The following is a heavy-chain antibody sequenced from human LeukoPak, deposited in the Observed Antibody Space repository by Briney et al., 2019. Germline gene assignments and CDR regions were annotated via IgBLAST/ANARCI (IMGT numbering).Heavy chain of an antibody. CDR1: GFTFSTYE. J-gene: IGHJ4*02. D-gene: IGHD6-19*01. Sequence: AGGSLRLSCDASGFTFSTYEMIWLPQAPGLGLVWVSCLGSSGSTIYYADSVKGRFTISRDNGKNSLYLHMDGVRAEDTAVYYCARSLFGQWVVRRTLDYWGEGTLVTVSS. CDR3: ARSLFGQWVVRRTLDY. CDR2: LGSSGSTI. V-gene: IGHV3-48*03.